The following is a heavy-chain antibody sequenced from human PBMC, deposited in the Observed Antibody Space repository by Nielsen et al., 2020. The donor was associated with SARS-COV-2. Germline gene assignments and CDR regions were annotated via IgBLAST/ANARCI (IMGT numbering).Heavy chain of an antibody. Sequence: GGSLRLSCAASGFTFDDYAMHWVRQAPGKGLEWVSGISWNSGSIGYADSVKGRFTISRDNAKNSLYLQMNSLRAEDTALYYCAKLSAPGGYSRDYWGQGTLVTVSS. D-gene: IGHD3-22*01. CDR3: AKLSAPGGYSRDY. CDR1: GFTFDDYA. CDR2: ISWNSGSI. J-gene: IGHJ4*02. V-gene: IGHV3-9*01.